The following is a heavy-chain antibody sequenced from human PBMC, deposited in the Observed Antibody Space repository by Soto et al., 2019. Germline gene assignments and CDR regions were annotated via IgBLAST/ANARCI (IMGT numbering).Heavy chain of an antibody. CDR2: INHSGST. D-gene: IGHD5-18*01. Sequence: SETLSLTCAVYGGSFSGYYWSWIRQPPGKGLEWIGEINHSGSTNYNPSLKSRVTISVDTSKNQFSLKLSSVTAADTAVYYCARWRRIQLWLRGWFDPWGQGTLVTVSS. V-gene: IGHV4-34*01. CDR1: GGSFSGYY. CDR3: ARWRRIQLWLRGWFDP. J-gene: IGHJ5*02.